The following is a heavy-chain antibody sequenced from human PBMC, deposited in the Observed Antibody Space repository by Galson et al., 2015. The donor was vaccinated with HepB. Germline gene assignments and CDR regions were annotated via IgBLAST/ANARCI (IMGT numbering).Heavy chain of an antibody. CDR3: AHRTAISGVAIIGGWFDP. J-gene: IGHJ5*02. D-gene: IGHD3-3*01. V-gene: IGHV2-5*02. CDR2: IYWDDDK. CDR1: GFSFSTSGVG. Sequence: PALVKPTQTLTLTCTFSGFSFSTSGVGVGWIRQPPGKALEWLAVIYWDDDKRYSPSLKRRLTITKDTSKNQVVLTMTNMDPVDTGTYYCAHRTAISGVAIIGGWFDPWGQGALVTVSS.